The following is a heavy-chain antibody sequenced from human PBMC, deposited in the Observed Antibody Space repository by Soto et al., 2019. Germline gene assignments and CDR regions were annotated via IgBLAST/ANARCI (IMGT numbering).Heavy chain of an antibody. CDR2: MSHSGGT. CDR3: ARVERGTATTVVDAFDI. J-gene: IGHJ3*02. D-gene: IGHD1-1*01. V-gene: IGHV4-34*01. CDR1: GGSVNSGNYY. Sequence: QVQLQQWGAGLLKTSETLSLTCAVFGGSVNSGNYYWSWIRQPPGKGLEWIGEMSHSGGTHFNPSLKSRVTISVDTSKNQFSLKMSSVTAADTALYYCARVERGTATTVVDAFDIWGPGTMVTVSS.